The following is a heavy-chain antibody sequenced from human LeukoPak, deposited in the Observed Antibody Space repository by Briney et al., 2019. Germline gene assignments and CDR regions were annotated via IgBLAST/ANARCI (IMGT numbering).Heavy chain of an antibody. CDR3: ARLNCGGDCYIYYFDY. CDR2: ISWDGGST. J-gene: IGHJ4*02. D-gene: IGHD2-21*02. Sequence: GGSLRLSCAASGFTFDDYTMHWVRQAPGKGLEWVSLISWDGGSTYYADSVKGRFTISRDNAKNSLYLQMNSLRAEDTAVYYCARLNCGGDCYIYYFDYWGQGTLVTVSS. V-gene: IGHV3-43*01. CDR1: GFTFDDYT.